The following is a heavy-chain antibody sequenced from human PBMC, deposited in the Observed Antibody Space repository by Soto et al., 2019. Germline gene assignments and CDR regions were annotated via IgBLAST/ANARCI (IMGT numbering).Heavy chain of an antibody. CDR3: AREDYYDSSGYFQIPYGMDV. CDR2: IIPIFGTA. CDR1: GGTFSSYA. D-gene: IGHD3-22*01. J-gene: IGHJ6*02. Sequence: QVQLVQSGAEVKKPGSSVKVSCKASGGTFSSYAISWVRQAPGQGLEWMGGIIPIFGTANYAQKFQGRVTITADESTSTAYMELSSLRSEDTAVYYCAREDYYDSSGYFQIPYGMDVWGQGTTVTVSS. V-gene: IGHV1-69*12.